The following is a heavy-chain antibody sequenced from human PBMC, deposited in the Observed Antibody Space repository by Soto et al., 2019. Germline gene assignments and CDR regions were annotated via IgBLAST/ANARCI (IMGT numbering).Heavy chain of an antibody. CDR3: ARGDSAYVENAFDI. D-gene: IGHD5-12*01. CDR1: GFTFSDYY. V-gene: IGHV3-11*01. CDR2: ISSSGWAI. J-gene: IGHJ3*02. Sequence: GGSLRLSCAASGFTFSDYYMSWIRQAPGKGLEWISDISSSGWAIYYADSVKGRFTISRDNAKNSVYLQMNSLRAEDTAVYYCARGDSAYVENAFDIWGQGTMVTVSS.